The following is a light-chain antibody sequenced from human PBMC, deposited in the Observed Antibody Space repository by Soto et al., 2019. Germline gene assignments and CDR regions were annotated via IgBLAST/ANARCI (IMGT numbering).Light chain of an antibody. J-gene: IGKJ1*01. V-gene: IGKV1-5*03. CDR2: KAS. CDR3: QQYHIYSGT. Sequence: DVPMTQSPSTLSASVGDRVTITYRASQTIDSWLAWYQQRPGKPPNLLIYKASTLARGVPSRFSGSGSGTEFTLTINSLQPDDFATYYCQQYHIYSGTFGQGTKVEIK. CDR1: QTIDSW.